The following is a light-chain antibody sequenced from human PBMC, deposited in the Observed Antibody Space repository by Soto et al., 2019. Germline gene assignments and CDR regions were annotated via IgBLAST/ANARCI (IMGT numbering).Light chain of an antibody. Sequence: QSVLTQPASVSGSPGQSITISCTGTSSDVGGYNYVSWYQQHPGKAPKLIIYEVSNRPSGVSNRFSGSKSGNAASLTISGLQAEDEADYYCSSYTTTITPVVFGGGTKLTVL. V-gene: IGLV2-14*01. CDR2: EVS. CDR1: SSDVGGYNY. J-gene: IGLJ2*01. CDR3: SSYTTTITPVV.